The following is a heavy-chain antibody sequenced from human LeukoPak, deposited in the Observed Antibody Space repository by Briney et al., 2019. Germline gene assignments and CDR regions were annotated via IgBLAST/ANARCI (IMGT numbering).Heavy chain of an antibody. CDR3: AREGPQGIAVAGQEALDY. D-gene: IGHD6-19*01. Sequence: ASVKVSCKASGYTFTGYYMHWVRQAPGRGLEWMGWINPNSSGTNYAQKFQGWVTMTRDTSISTAYMELSRLRSDDTAVYYCAREGPQGIAVAGQEALDYWGQGTLVTVSS. V-gene: IGHV1-2*04. CDR2: INPNSSGT. CDR1: GYTFTGYY. J-gene: IGHJ4*02.